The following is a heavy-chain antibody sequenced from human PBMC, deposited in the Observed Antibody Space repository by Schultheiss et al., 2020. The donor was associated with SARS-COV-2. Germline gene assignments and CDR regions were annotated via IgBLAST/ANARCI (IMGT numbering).Heavy chain of an antibody. V-gene: IGHV1-69*13. CDR2: IIPIFGTV. CDR1: GGSFSSYA. Sequence: SVKVSCKASGGSFSSYAISWMRQAPGQGLEWMGGIIPIFGTVNHAQKFQGRVTITADESTRTAYMELSSLRSEDTAVYFCAREGYYDFWSDSYTNFYGMDVWGQGTTVTVSS. CDR3: AREGYYDFWSDSYTNFYGMDV. D-gene: IGHD3-3*01. J-gene: IGHJ6*02.